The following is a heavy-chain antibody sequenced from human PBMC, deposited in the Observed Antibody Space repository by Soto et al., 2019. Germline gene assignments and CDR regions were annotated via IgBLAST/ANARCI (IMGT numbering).Heavy chain of an antibody. Sequence: QVHLVQSGGEVKKPGASVKVSCKASGYTFNRHGITWVRQAPGQGLEWMGWISGYNGDINYEQKFQGRVPLSSDTLTSTVYLELKSLRFDDTAAYYCARVRIVGAREIDFWGQGTLVTVSS. J-gene: IGHJ4*02. D-gene: IGHD1-26*01. CDR1: GYTFNRHG. CDR3: ARVRIVGAREIDF. CDR2: ISGYNGDI. V-gene: IGHV1-18*04.